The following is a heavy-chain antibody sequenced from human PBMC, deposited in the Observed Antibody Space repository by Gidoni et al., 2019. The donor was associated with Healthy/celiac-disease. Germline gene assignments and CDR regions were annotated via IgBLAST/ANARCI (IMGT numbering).Heavy chain of an antibody. CDR3: ARIQRDITMVRGNYYYYYGMDV. Sequence: QVTLKESGPVLVKPTETLTLTCPVSGFSLSNARMGVSCIRQPPGKALEWLAHIFSTDEKSYSTSLKSRLTISKDTSKSQVVLTMTNMDPVDTATYYCARIQRDITMVRGNYYYYYGMDVWGQGTTVTVSS. J-gene: IGHJ6*02. V-gene: IGHV2-26*01. D-gene: IGHD3-10*01. CDR1: GFSLSNARMG. CDR2: IFSTDEK.